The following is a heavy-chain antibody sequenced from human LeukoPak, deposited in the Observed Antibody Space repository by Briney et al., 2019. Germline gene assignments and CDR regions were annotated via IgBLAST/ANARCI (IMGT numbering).Heavy chain of an antibody. CDR2: IWYDGSNK. CDR1: GFTFSSYG. CDR3: ARVYCCGGSCYGYYYYGMDV. J-gene: IGHJ6*02. Sequence: PGRSLRLSCAASGFTFSSYGMHWVRQAPGKGLEWVAVIWYDGSNKYYADSVKGRFTISRDNSKNTLYLQMNSLRAEDTAVYYCARVYCCGGSCYGYYYYGMDVWGQGTTVTVSS. D-gene: IGHD2-15*01. V-gene: IGHV3-33*01.